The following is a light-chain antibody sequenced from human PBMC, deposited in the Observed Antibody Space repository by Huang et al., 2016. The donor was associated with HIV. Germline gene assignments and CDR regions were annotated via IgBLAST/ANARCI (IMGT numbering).Light chain of an antibody. J-gene: IGKJ4*01. CDR3: QQYGSSPRLT. CDR2: GAS. CDR1: QSVSSSY. Sequence: EIVLTQSPGTLSLSPGERATLSCRASQSVSSSYLAWYQQKPGQAPRLLIDGASSRATGIPDRFSGSGSGTDFTLTISRLEPEDFAVYYCQQYGSSPRLTFGGGTKVEI. V-gene: IGKV3-20*01.